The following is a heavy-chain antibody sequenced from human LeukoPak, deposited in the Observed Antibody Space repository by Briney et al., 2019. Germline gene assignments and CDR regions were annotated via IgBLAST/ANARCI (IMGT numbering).Heavy chain of an antibody. CDR2: IIPIFGIA. J-gene: IGHJ4*02. D-gene: IGHD3-22*01. CDR1: GGTFSSYA. Sequence: GSSVKVSCKASGGTFSSYAISWVRQAPGQGLEWMGRIIPIFGIANYAQKFQDRVTITADKSTSTAYMELSSLRSEDTAVYYCARDQYYDSSGCFDYWGQGTLVTVSS. CDR3: ARDQYYDSSGCFDY. V-gene: IGHV1-69*04.